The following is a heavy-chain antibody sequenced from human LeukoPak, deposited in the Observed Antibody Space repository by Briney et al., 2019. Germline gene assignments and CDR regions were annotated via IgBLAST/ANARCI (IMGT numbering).Heavy chain of an antibody. CDR1: GFTFSDYY. D-gene: IGHD6-13*01. CDR2: ISSSGSTI. CDR3: ARDAMAAAGTHVGEYYFDY. V-gene: IGHV3-11*01. Sequence: GGSLRLSCAASGFTFSDYYMSWIRQAPGKGLEWVSYISSSGSTIYYADSVKGRFTISRDNAKNSLYLQMNSLRAEDTAVYYCARDAMAAAGTHVGEYYFDYWGQGTLVTVSS. J-gene: IGHJ4*02.